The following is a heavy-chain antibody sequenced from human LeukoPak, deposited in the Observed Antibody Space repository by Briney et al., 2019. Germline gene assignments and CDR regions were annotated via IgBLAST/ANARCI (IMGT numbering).Heavy chain of an antibody. J-gene: IGHJ4*02. CDR1: GGSISSYY. CDR3: ARELASDYYDSSLSF. D-gene: IGHD3-22*01. CDR2: IYTSGST. Sequence: PSETLSLTCTVSGGSISSYYWSWIRQPAGKGLEWIGRIYTSGSTNYNPSLKSRVTISVDTSKNQFSLKLSSVTAADTAVYYCARELASDYYDSSLSFWGQGTLVTVSS. V-gene: IGHV4-4*07.